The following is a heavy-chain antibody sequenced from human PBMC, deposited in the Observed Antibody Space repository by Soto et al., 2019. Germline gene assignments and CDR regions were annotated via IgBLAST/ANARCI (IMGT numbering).Heavy chain of an antibody. CDR2: MNPNSGNT. D-gene: IGHD6-13*01. V-gene: IGHV1-8*01. Sequence: QVQLVQSGAEVKKPGASVKVSCKASGYTFTSYDINWVRQATGQGLEWMGWMNPNSGNTGYAQNFQVRVTMNNNTSIHTAYMEMSILRSEDTAVYYCARGWGIAAAGTFYRDWGQGTQVTVSS. CDR3: ARGWGIAAAGTFYRD. CDR1: GYTFTSYD. J-gene: IGHJ4*02.